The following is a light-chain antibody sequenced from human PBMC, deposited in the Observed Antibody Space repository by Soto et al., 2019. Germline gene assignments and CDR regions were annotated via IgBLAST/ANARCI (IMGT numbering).Light chain of an antibody. J-gene: IGKJ1*01. CDR1: QTINSY. CDR2: TAS. CDR3: QQYNNWPWT. V-gene: IGKV1-5*03. Sequence: DIQMTQSPSTLSASVGDRVTITCRASQTINSYLAWYQQKPGKAPKLLIYTASTLQSGVPSRFSGRGSGTEFTLTISSLQSEDFAVYYCQQYNNWPWTFGQGTKVDIK.